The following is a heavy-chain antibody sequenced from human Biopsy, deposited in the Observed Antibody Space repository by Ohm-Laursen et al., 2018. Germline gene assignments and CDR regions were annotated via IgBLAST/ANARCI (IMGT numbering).Heavy chain of an antibody. V-gene: IGHV1-18*01. Sequence: ASVKVSCKASGYTFTSYDISWVRQAPGQGLEWMGWISPYNDKTSYPPKLQDRVTMTADTSTNTAHMELRSLRSDDTAVYYCARVFCTSTTCYGLIDNWGQGTVVTVSS. CDR1: GYTFTSYD. CDR3: ARVFCTSTTCYGLIDN. J-gene: IGHJ4*02. D-gene: IGHD2/OR15-2a*01. CDR2: ISPYNDKT.